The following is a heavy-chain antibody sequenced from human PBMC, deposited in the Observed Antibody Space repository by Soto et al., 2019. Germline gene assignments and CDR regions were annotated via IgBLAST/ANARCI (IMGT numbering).Heavy chain of an antibody. CDR3: ARAPIVVVPAETPNYYYYYGMDV. D-gene: IGHD2-2*01. V-gene: IGHV4-39*01. CDR2: IYYSGST. J-gene: IGHJ6*02. Sequence: PSETLSLTCTVSGGSISSSSYFWGWIRQPPGKGLEWIGSIYYSGSTYYNPSLKSQVTISVDTSKNQFSLKLSSVTAADTAVYYCARAPIVVVPAETPNYYYYYGMDVWGQGTTVTVSS. CDR1: GGSISSSSYF.